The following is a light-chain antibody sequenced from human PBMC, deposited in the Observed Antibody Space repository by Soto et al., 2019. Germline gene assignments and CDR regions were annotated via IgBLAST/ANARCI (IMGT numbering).Light chain of an antibody. J-gene: IGKJ4*01. Sequence: EIVMTQSPATLSVSPGERASLSCRASQSVGSNLAWYHQKPGQAPRLLMYEASTRATGIPARFSGSGSGTEFTLTISSLQSEDFAVYHCQQYDSWPLTFGGGTTVEIK. CDR1: QSVGSN. CDR2: EAS. V-gene: IGKV3D-15*01. CDR3: QQYDSWPLT.